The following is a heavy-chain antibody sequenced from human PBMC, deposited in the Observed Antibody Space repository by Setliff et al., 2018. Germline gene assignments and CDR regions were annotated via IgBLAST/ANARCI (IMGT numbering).Heavy chain of an antibody. J-gene: IGHJ4*02. CDR3: ARERGYYLDSTNYYCAKDLTQSDY. Sequence: SVKVSCKASGGTFNSFAINWVRQAPGQGLEWMGGIMPIFGTTNYAQKFQGRVTIITDESTSTAYMELSSLRSEDTAVYYCARERGYYLDSTNYYCAKDLTQSDYWGQGTLVTVSS. V-gene: IGHV1-69*05. D-gene: IGHD3-22*01. CDR1: GGTFNSFA. CDR2: IMPIFGTT.